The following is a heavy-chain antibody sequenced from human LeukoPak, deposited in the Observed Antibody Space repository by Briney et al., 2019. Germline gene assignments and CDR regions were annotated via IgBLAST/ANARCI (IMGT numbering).Heavy chain of an antibody. V-gene: IGHV5-51*01. CDR3: ARQYVAGAFDY. J-gene: IGHJ4*02. CDR2: IYPGDSDT. D-gene: IGHD6-19*01. Sequence: GESLKISCMGSGYSFSVYWIGWVRQMPGKGLEWMGIIYPGDSDTRYSPSFQGQVTISADKSITTAYLQWSSLKASDTAMYYCARQYVAGAFDYWGQGTLVTVSS. CDR1: GYSFSVYW.